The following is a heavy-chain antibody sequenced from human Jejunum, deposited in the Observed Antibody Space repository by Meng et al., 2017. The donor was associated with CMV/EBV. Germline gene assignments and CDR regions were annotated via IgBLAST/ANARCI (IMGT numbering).Heavy chain of an antibody. J-gene: IGHJ5*02. CDR2: IYAGGTT. CDR3: ARTVGYNYGLGS. Sequence: VQRVGSGGGFSHPGGSLILSCAASGFPVISNYMSWVRQAPGKGLEWVSHIYAGGTTYYADSVKGRFTISRDNSKNTVSLQMNSLRADDTAVYYCARTVGYNYGLGSWGQGTLVTVSS. V-gene: IGHV3-53*01. D-gene: IGHD5-18*01. CDR1: GFPVISNY.